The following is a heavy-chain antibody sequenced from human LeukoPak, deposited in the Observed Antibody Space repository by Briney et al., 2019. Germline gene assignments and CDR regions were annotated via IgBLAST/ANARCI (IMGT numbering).Heavy chain of an antibody. CDR3: ATDGLTGRTDGTLES. V-gene: IGHV3-23*01. Sequence: PGGSLRLSCAASGFTFSSYAMSWVRQAPGKGLEWVSAISGSGGSTYYADSVKGRFTISRDNSKNTLYLQLNSLRGEDTAMYYCATDGLTGRTDGTLESWGQGTLVTVSS. CDR2: ISGSGGST. D-gene: IGHD1-20*01. J-gene: IGHJ4*02. CDR1: GFTFSSYA.